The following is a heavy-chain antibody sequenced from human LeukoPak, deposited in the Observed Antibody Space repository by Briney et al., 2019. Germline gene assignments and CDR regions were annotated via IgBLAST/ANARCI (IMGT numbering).Heavy chain of an antibody. J-gene: IGHJ4*02. V-gene: IGHV1-2*02. CDR2: INPNSGGT. CDR1: GYTFTSYY. D-gene: IGHD3-10*01. CDR3: ARIYGSGILDVAESDY. Sequence: ASVKVSCKASGYTFTSYYMHWVRQAPGQGLEWMGWINPNSGGTNYAQKFQGRVTMTRDTSISTAYMELSRLRSDDTAVYYCARIYGSGILDVAESDYWGQGTLVTVSS.